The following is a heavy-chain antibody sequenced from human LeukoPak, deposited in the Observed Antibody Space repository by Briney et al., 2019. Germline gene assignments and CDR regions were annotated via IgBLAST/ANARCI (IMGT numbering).Heavy chain of an antibody. Sequence: SETLSLTCAVYGGSFNGYYWSWIRQPPGKGLEWIGEINHSGSTNYNPSLKSRVTISVDTSKNQFSLKLSSVTAADTAVYYCARERGGRDYGDYRGADYWGQGTLVTVSS. V-gene: IGHV4-34*01. CDR2: INHSGST. J-gene: IGHJ4*02. CDR1: GGSFNGYY. CDR3: ARERGGRDYGDYRGADY. D-gene: IGHD4-17*01.